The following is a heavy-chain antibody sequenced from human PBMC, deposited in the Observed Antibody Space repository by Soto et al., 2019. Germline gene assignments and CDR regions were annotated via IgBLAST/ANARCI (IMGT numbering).Heavy chain of an antibody. Sequence: GGSLRLSCAASGFPFSDYYMSWIRQAPGKGLEWVSYISSSGSNIYYADSVKGRFTISRDNAKNSLYLQMNSLRAEDTAVYYCAREGIAAAGQPAGDYWGQGTLVTVSS. V-gene: IGHV3-11*04. CDR2: ISSSGSNI. CDR1: GFPFSDYY. J-gene: IGHJ4*02. CDR3: AREGIAAAGQPAGDY. D-gene: IGHD6-13*01.